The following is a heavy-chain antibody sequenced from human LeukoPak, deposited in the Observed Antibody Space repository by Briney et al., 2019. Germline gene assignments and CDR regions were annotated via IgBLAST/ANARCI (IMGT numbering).Heavy chain of an antibody. CDR3: ARDLGCSGGSCYLYYYYGMDV. D-gene: IGHD2-15*01. CDR1: GYTFTSYA. CDR2: INAGNGNT. V-gene: IGHV1-3*01. J-gene: IGHJ6*04. Sequence: ASVKVSCKASGYTFTSYAMHWVRQAPGQRLEWMGWINAGNGNTKYSQKFQGRVTITRDTSASTAYMELSSLRSEDTAVYYCARDLGCSGGSCYLYYYYGMDVWGKGTTVTVSS.